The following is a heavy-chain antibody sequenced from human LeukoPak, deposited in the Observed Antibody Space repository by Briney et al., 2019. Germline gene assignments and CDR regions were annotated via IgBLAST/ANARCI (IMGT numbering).Heavy chain of an antibody. V-gene: IGHV4-4*09. CDR3: ARHPRASDPFDI. CDR2: IYSSGST. CDR1: GGSMSSYY. Sequence: PSETLSLTCAVSGGSMSSYYWSWTRQAPGKGLEWIGYIYSSGSTNYNPSLKSRVAISEDTSKNQFSLRLTSVTAADTAVYYCARHPRASDPFDIWGQGTIVTVSS. J-gene: IGHJ3*02.